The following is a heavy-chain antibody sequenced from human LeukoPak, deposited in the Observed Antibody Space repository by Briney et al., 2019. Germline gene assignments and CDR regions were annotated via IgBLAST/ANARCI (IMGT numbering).Heavy chain of an antibody. Sequence: ASVKVSCKVSGSTLTDLSMHWVRQAPGKGLEWMGGFDPEDGETIYAQKFQGRVTMTEDTSTDTAYMELSSLRSEDTAVYYCATGDSSGWRGFDYWGQGTLVTVSS. CDR1: GSTLTDLS. CDR2: FDPEDGET. CDR3: ATGDSSGWRGFDY. D-gene: IGHD6-19*01. J-gene: IGHJ4*02. V-gene: IGHV1-24*01.